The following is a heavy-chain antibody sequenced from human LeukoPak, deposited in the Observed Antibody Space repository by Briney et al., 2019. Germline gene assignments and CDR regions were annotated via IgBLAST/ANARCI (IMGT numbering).Heavy chain of an antibody. D-gene: IGHD3-3*01. CDR1: GFTFSGSA. CDR3: TRHYYDFSLLVRFDP. Sequence: GGSLRLSCAASGFTFSGSAMHWVRQASGKGLEWVGRIRSKANSYATAYAASVKGRFTISRDDSKNTAYLQMNSLKTEDTAVYYCTRHYYDFSLLVRFDPWGQGTLVTVSS. V-gene: IGHV3-73*01. J-gene: IGHJ5*02. CDR2: IRSKANSYAT.